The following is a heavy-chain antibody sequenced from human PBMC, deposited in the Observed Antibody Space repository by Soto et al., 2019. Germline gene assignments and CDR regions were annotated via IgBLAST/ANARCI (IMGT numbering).Heavy chain of an antibody. CDR2: IIPIFGTA. CDR3: ARALSVLEWLSTPYYYYYGMDV. CDR1: GGTFSSYA. D-gene: IGHD3-3*01. Sequence: SVKVSCKASGGTFSSYAISWVRQAPGQGLEWMGGIIPIFGTANYAQRFQGRVTITADESTSTAYMELSSLRSEDTAVYYCARALSVLEWLSTPYYYYYGMDVWGQGTTVTVSS. J-gene: IGHJ6*02. V-gene: IGHV1-69*13.